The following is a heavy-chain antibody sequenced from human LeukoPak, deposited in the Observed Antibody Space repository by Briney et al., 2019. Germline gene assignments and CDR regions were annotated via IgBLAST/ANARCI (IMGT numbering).Heavy chain of an antibody. D-gene: IGHD3-10*02. CDR2: ISRDGGTQ. Sequence: GGSLRPSFSPSGLAFRISAMNWFRQLPGKGLKYVSPISRDGGTQYPADSVKGRITISRDNSKNTLYLQMSSLRPEDTAVYYCVKDQVLRGSGSYGDYWGQGTLVTVSS. CDR3: VKDQVLRGSGSYGDY. J-gene: IGHJ4*02. CDR1: GLAFRISA. V-gene: IGHV3-64D*09.